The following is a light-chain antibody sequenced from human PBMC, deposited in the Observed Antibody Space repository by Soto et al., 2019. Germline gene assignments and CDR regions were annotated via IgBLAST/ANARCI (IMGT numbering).Light chain of an antibody. Sequence: EIVVTQSPGTLSLSPGERATLSCRASQSVSSRHLAWYQQKPGQAPRLLIYGTSNRATGIPDRFSGSGSGPDFSLIISRLEPEDFAVYYCQQYNNWPRTFGQGTRLEIK. CDR1: QSVSSRH. J-gene: IGKJ5*01. V-gene: IGKV3-20*01. CDR3: QQYNNWPRT. CDR2: GTS.